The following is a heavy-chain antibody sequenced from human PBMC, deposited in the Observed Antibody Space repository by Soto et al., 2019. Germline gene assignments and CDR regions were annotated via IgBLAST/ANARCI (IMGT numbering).Heavy chain of an antibody. CDR1: GFTFSSYS. CDR3: ARITMVRGAPLWFDP. CDR2: ISSSSSYI. J-gene: IGHJ5*02. V-gene: IGHV3-21*01. D-gene: IGHD3-10*01. Sequence: GGSLRLSCAASGFTFSSYSMNWVRQAPGKGLEWVSSISSSSSYIYYADSVKGRFTISRDNAKNSLYLQMNSLRAEDTAVYYCARITMVRGAPLWFDPWGQGTLVTVSS.